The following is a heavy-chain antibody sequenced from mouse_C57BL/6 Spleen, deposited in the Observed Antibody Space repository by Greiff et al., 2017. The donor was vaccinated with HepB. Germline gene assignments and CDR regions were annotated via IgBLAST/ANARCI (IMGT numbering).Heavy chain of an antibody. J-gene: IGHJ2*02. CDR1: GFSLTSYG. V-gene: IGHV2-2*01. Sequence: VKLQESGPGLVQPSQTLSITCTVSGFSLTSYGVHWVRQSPGKGLEWLGVICSGGSTDYNAAFISRLSISKDNTKSQVLFKMNSPQADDTDIYYCARSTTEVAENFDYWGQGTSLTVSS. CDR3: ARSTTEVAENFDY. D-gene: IGHD1-1*01. CDR2: ICSGGST.